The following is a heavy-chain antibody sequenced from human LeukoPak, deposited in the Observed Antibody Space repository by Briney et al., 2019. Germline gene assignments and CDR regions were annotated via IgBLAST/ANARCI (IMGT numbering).Heavy chain of an antibody. V-gene: IGHV6-1*01. CDR2: TYYRSKWYN. J-gene: IGHJ4*02. Sequence: SQTLSLTCAISGDSVSSNSAAWNWIRQSPSRGLEWLGRTYYRSKWYNDYAVSVKSRITINPDTSKNQFSLQLNSVTPEDTAVYYCARAKGISDFGVVILFDYWGQGTLVTVSS. D-gene: IGHD3-3*01. CDR3: ARAKGISDFGVVILFDY. CDR1: GDSVSSNSAA.